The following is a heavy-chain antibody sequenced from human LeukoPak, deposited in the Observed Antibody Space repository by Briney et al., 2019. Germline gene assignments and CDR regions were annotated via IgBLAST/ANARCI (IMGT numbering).Heavy chain of an antibody. Sequence: PGRSLRLSCAASGFTFDDYAMHWVRQAPGKSLEWVSGISWNSGSIGYADSVKGRFTISRDNAKNSLYLQMNSLRAEDTALYYCAKDEGDSGYDLGYWGQGTLVTVSS. CDR3: AKDEGDSGYDLGY. CDR1: GFTFDDYA. CDR2: ISWNSGSI. V-gene: IGHV3-9*01. D-gene: IGHD5-12*01. J-gene: IGHJ4*02.